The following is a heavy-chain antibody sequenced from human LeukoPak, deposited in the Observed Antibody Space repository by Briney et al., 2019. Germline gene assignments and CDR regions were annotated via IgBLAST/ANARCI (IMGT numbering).Heavy chain of an antibody. CDR2: INPSTGSA. V-gene: IGHV1-46*01. J-gene: IGHJ4*02. CDR3: ARDAY. CDR1: GYSFTSFY. Sequence: GASVKVSCKASGYSFTSFYMHWVRQAPGQGLEWMGVINPSTGSAVYARKFQNNVTMTRDTSTSTVYMELKSLGSDDTAVYYRARDAYWGQGTLVTVSS.